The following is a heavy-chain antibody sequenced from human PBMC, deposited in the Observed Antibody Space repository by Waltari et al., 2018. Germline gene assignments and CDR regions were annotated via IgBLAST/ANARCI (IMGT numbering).Heavy chain of an antibody. CDR3: ARPYDSSGYDAFDI. CDR1: GFTFSSYW. Sequence: EVQLVESGGGLVQPGGSLRLSCAASGFTFSSYWVTWVRQAPGKWLEWVANIKQDGSEKYYVDSVKGRFTISRDNAKNSLYLQMNSLRAEDTAVYYCARPYDSSGYDAFDIWGQGTMVTVSS. V-gene: IGHV3-7*01. J-gene: IGHJ3*02. CDR2: IKQDGSEK. D-gene: IGHD3-22*01.